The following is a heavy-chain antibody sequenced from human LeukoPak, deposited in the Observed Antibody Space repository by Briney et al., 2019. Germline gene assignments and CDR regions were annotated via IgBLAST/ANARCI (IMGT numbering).Heavy chain of an antibody. V-gene: IGHV4-34*01. CDR3: ARFNSGSYQHYFDY. D-gene: IGHD1-26*01. CDR2: INHSGST. J-gene: IGHJ4*02. Sequence: PSETLSLTCAVYGGSFSGYYWSWIRQPPGKGLEWIGEINHSGSTNYNPSLKSRVTISVDKSKNQFSLKLSSVTAADTAVYYCARFNSGSYQHYFDYWGQGTLVTVSS. CDR1: GGSFSGYY.